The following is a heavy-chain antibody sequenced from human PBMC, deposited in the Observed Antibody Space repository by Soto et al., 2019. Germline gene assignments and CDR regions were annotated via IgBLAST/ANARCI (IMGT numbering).Heavy chain of an antibody. D-gene: IGHD3-16*02. CDR1: GFTFSSYS. CDR2: ISSSSSYI. V-gene: IGHV3-21*01. Sequence: LRLSCAASGFTFSSYSMNWVRQAPGKGLEWVSSISSSSSYIYYADSVKGRFTISRDSAKNSLYLQMNSLRAEDTAVYYCAREVRLGKTTLVFDPWGQGTLVTVSS. CDR3: AREVRLGKTTLVFDP. J-gene: IGHJ5*02.